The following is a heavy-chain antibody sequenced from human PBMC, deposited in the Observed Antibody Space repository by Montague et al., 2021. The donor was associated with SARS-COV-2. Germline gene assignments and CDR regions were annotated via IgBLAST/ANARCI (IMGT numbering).Heavy chain of an antibody. CDR1: GGSISSGGYY. J-gene: IGHJ4*02. CDR2: IYYSVST. Sequence: LSLTCAVSGGSISSGGYYWNWLRQHPEKGLEWIGYIYYSVSTNYNPSLRSRVTISEDTAKNQFSLKLTSVTAADTAVYYCARNKEMIFWGQGILVTVSS. D-gene: IGHD2-15*01. V-gene: IGHV4-31*11. CDR3: ARNKEMIF.